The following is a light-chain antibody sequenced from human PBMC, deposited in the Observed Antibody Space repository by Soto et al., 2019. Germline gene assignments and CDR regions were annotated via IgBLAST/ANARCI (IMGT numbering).Light chain of an antibody. CDR1: QSVSSN. J-gene: IGKJ3*01. CDR3: QLYGRCRCT. V-gene: IGKV3-20*01. Sequence: EIVLTQSPGTLSLSPGERATLSCRASQSVSSNLAWYQQKAGQAPRLLIYGASNRATVIPDRFSGSGFGTAFTLTVSRRVHEDFAVYYCQLYGRCRCTFGPGTKVGIK. CDR2: GAS.